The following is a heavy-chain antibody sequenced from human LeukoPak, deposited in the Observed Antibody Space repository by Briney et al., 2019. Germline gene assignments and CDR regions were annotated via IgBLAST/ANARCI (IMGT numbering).Heavy chain of an antibody. D-gene: IGHD2-2*01. CDR1: GGSISSGDYY. V-gene: IGHV4-30-4*01. Sequence: SETLSLTCTVSGGSISSGDYYWSWIRQLPGKGLEWIGYIYYSGSTYYNPSLKSRVTISVDTSKNQFSLKLSSVTAADTAVYYCAAHIVVVPAATVDYWGQGTLVTVSS. CDR2: IYYSGST. CDR3: AAHIVVVPAATVDY. J-gene: IGHJ4*02.